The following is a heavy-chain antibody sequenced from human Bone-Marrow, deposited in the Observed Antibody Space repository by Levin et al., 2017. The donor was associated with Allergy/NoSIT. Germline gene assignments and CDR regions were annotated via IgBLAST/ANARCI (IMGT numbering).Heavy chain of an antibody. J-gene: IGHJ4*02. Sequence: GGSLRLSCAASGFTFSSYWMHWVRQAPGKGLVWVSRINSDGSSTSYADSVKGRFTISRDNAKNTLYLQMNSLRAEDTAVYYCARVFWGELSLYPGPLDYWGQGTLVTVSS. CDR3: ARVFWGELSLYPGPLDY. V-gene: IGHV3-74*01. D-gene: IGHD3-16*02. CDR1: GFTFSSYW. CDR2: INSDGSST.